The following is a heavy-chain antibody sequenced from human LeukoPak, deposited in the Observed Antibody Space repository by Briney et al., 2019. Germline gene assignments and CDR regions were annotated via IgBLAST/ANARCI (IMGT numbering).Heavy chain of an antibody. D-gene: IGHD3-16*01. Sequence: GALRLSCAASGFTFSSYAMHWVRQAPGKGLEWVAVISYDGSNKYYADSVKGRFTISRDNSKNTLYLQMNSLRAEDTAVYYCAKDLKEGLDWFDPWGQGTPVTVSS. V-gene: IGHV3-30-3*01. J-gene: IGHJ5*02. CDR1: GFTFSSYA. CDR2: ISYDGSNK. CDR3: AKDLKEGLDWFDP.